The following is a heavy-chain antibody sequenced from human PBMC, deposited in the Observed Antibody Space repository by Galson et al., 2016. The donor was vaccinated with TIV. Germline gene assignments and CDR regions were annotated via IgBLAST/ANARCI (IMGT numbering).Heavy chain of an antibody. J-gene: IGHJ4*02. CDR1: GYTFTSYG. CDR3: ARGLIYYDSSGYYPNYFDY. Sequence: SVKVSCKASGYTFTSYGISWVRQAPGQGLEWMGWISVYNGNTNYAQKLQGRVTMTTDTSTNTAYMELRSLRSDDTAVYYCARGLIYYDSSGYYPNYFDYWGQGTLVTVSS. V-gene: IGHV1-18*01. D-gene: IGHD3-22*01. CDR2: ISVYNGNT.